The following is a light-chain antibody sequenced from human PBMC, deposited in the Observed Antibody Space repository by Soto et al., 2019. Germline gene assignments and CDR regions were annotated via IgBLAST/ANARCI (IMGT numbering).Light chain of an antibody. J-gene: IGLJ2*01. Sequence: QSVLTQPPSVSGTPGQRVNMSCSGSGSNIGSKSVSWYQHLPQTAPKLLIYSNNQRPSGVPGRFSGSKSGTSASLAISGLQSDDETQYYCAAWDDSLNVLVFGGGTKLTVL. CDR2: SNN. CDR1: GSNIGSKS. V-gene: IGLV1-44*01. CDR3: AAWDDSLNVLV.